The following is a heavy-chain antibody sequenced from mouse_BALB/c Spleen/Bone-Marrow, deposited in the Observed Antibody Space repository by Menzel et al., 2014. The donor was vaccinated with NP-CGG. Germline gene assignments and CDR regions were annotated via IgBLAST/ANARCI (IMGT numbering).Heavy chain of an antibody. V-gene: IGHV1-9*01. J-gene: IGHJ2*01. Sequence: QVQLKQSGAEVMKPGASVKISCKATGYTISNYWIEWVKERPGHGLEWIGEILPGSGNTNYNEKFRGKATFTANTSSNTAYLQLNSLTSADSAVYYCASGDYFDYWGQGTTLTVSS. CDR1: GYTISNYW. CDR3: ASGDYFDY. CDR2: ILPGSGNT.